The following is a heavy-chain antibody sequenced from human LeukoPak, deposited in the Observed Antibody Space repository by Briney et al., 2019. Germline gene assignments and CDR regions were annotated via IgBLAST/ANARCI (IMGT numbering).Heavy chain of an antibody. CDR3: ARSSYSRSRYVDY. V-gene: IGHV3-21*01. Sequence: PGGSLRLSCAASGFTFSSYSMNWVRQAPGKGLEWVSSISSSSSYIYYADSVKGRFTISRDNAKNSLYLQMNTLRAAEKAVYYCARSSYSRSRYVDYWGPGTLVTVSS. CDR2: ISSSSSYI. D-gene: IGHD6-13*01. CDR1: GFTFSSYS. J-gene: IGHJ4*02.